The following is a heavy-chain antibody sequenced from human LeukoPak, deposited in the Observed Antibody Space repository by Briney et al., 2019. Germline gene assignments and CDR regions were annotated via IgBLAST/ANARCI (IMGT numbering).Heavy chain of an antibody. V-gene: IGHV3-21*01. CDR3: ARDGPVDY. CDR2: ISSSSTYI. CDR1: GFSLSSYS. J-gene: IGHJ4*02. Sequence: PGGSLRLSCAASGFSLSSYSMNWVRQAPGKGLEWVSSISSSSTYIYYADSVKGRFTISRDNAKNSVYLQMNSLRAEDTAVYYCARDGPVDYWGQGTLVTVSS.